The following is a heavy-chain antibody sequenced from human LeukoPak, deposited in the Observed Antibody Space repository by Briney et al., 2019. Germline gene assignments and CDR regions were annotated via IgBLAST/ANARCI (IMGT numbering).Heavy chain of an antibody. CDR2: INPSGGST. V-gene: IGHV1-46*01. CDR3: ARAASTVTTSDY. CDR1: GYTFTSYY. D-gene: IGHD4-17*01. J-gene: IGHJ4*02. Sequence: GASVKVSCTASGYTFTSYYMHWVRQAPGQGLEWMGIINPSGGSTTYAQNFQGRVTMTRDTSTSTVYMELSSLRSEDSAVYYCARAASTVTTSDYWGQGTLVTVSS.